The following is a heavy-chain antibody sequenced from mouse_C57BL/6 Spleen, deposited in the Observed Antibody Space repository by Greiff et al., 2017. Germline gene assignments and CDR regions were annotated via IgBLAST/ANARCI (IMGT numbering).Heavy chain of an antibody. Sequence: EVKLVESGGGLVKPGGSLKLSCAASGFTFSDYGMHWVRQAPEKGLEWVAYISSGSSTIYYADTVKGRFTIARDNAKDTLFLQMTSLTSEDAAMYYCARWGSNYAMDYWGQSTSVTDSS. J-gene: IGHJ4*01. CDR3: ARWGSNYAMDY. CDR1: GFTFSDYG. V-gene: IGHV5-17*01. CDR2: ISSGSSTI. D-gene: IGHD5-1*01.